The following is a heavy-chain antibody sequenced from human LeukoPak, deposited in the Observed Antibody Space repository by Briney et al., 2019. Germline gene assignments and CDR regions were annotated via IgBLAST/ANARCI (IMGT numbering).Heavy chain of an antibody. D-gene: IGHD2-2*01. CDR3: ARGNCSSTSCRSPFYYYYYGMDV. CDR1: GFTFSSYS. V-gene: IGHV3-21*01. CDR2: ISSSSSYI. Sequence: GGSLRLSCAASGFTFSSYSMNWVRQAPGKGLEWVSSISSSSSYIYYADSVKGRFTISRDNAKNSLYLQMNSLRAEDTAVYYCARGNCSSTSCRSPFYYYYYGMDVWGQGTTVTASS. J-gene: IGHJ6*02.